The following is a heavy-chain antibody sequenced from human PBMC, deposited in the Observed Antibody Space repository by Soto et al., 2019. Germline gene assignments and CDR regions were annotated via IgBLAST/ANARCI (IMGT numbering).Heavy chain of an antibody. V-gene: IGHV1-69*08. CDR3: ARDTDCTGGSCYSLEY. Sequence: QVPLVQSGAEVKKPGSSVKVSCKASGGTFSSYTLTWVRQAPGQGLEWMGRIIPILGIVNYAQKFQGRVTITADKSSSTGYMELSSLRSEDTAVYYCARDTDCTGGSCYSLEYWGQGTLVTVSS. CDR2: IIPILGIV. D-gene: IGHD2-15*01. CDR1: GGTFSSYT. J-gene: IGHJ4*02.